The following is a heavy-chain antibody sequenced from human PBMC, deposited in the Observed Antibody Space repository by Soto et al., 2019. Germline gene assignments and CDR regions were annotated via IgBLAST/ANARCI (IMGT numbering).Heavy chain of an antibody. Sequence: EVQLVESGGGLVKPGGSLRLSCAASGFTFSSYSMNWVRQAPGKGLEWVSSISSSSSYIYYADSVKGRFTISRDNANNLLYLQMNCLGADDTAVYYCARHPGYVVVVAATPDYWGQGPLVTVSA. CDR2: ISSSSSYI. CDR1: GFTFSSYS. D-gene: IGHD2-15*01. CDR3: ARHPGYVVVVAATPDY. J-gene: IGHJ4*02. V-gene: IGHV3-21*01.